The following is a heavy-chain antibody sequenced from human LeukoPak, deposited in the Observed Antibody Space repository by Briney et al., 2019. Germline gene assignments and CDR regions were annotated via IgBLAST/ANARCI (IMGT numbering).Heavy chain of an antibody. CDR1: GFTFSSYS. Sequence: GGSLRLSCAASGFTFSSYSMNWVRQAPGKGLEWVSSISSSSSYIYYADSVKGRFTISRDNAKNSLYLQMNSLRAEDTAVYYCARGYGSGSYTPTKNWGQGVLVTVSS. CDR3: ARGYGSGSYTPTKN. V-gene: IGHV3-21*01. CDR2: ISSSSSYI. J-gene: IGHJ4*02. D-gene: IGHD3-10*01.